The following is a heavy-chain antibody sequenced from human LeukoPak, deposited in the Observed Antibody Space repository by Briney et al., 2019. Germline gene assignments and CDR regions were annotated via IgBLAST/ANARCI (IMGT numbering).Heavy chain of an antibody. J-gene: IGHJ4*02. CDR1: GFTFSSYE. Sequence: GGSLRLSCAASGFTFSSYEMNWVRQAPGKGLEWVSYISSSGSTIYYADSVKGRFTISRDNAKNSLYLQMNSLRAEDTAVYYCARDPAIYDFWSGPLDYWGQGTLVTVSS. CDR3: ARDPAIYDFWSGPLDY. CDR2: ISSSGSTI. D-gene: IGHD3-3*01. V-gene: IGHV3-48*03.